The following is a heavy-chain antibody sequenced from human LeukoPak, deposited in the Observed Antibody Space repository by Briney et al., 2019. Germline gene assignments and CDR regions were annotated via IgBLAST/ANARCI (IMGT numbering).Heavy chain of an antibody. CDR1: GGSISSGGYY. Sequence: SETPSLTCTVSGGSISSGGYYWSWIRQHPGKGLEWIGYIYYSGSTYYNPSLKSRVTISVDTSKNQFSLKLSSVTAADTAVYYCARAVPAKARRYDFWSGYSRGAWFDPWGQGTLVTVSS. J-gene: IGHJ5*02. CDR2: IYYSGST. CDR3: ARAVPAKARRYDFWSGYSRGAWFDP. D-gene: IGHD3-3*01. V-gene: IGHV4-31*03.